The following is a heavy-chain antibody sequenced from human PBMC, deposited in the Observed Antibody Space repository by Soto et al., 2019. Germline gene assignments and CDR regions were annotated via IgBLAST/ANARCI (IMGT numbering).Heavy chain of an antibody. V-gene: IGHV3-7*01. D-gene: IGHD6-6*01. CDR3: ARDLVNY. Sequence: EVQLVESGGGLVQPGGSLRLSCVASGFTFSGYWMSWVRQAPGRGLEWVANIKKDGSEKYYVDSVKGRFTISRDNAKNSLYLQMNSLRAEDTGVYYCARDLVNYWGQGTLVTVSS. J-gene: IGHJ4*02. CDR2: IKKDGSEK. CDR1: GFTFSGYW.